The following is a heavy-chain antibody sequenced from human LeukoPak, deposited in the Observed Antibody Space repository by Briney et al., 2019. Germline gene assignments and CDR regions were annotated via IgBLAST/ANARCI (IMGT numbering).Heavy chain of an antibody. CDR2: IYYSGST. CDR3: ARVGDYDFWSGFDY. D-gene: IGHD3-3*01. Sequence: PSETLSLTCTVSGGSISSYYWSWIRQPPGKGLEWIGDIYYSGSTNYNPSLKSRVTISVDTSKNQFSLKLSSVTAADTAVYYCARVGDYDFWSGFDYWGQGTLVTVSS. V-gene: IGHV4-59*01. CDR1: GGSISSYY. J-gene: IGHJ4*02.